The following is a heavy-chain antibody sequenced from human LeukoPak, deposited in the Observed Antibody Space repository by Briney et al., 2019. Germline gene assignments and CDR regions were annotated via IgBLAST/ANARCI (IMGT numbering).Heavy chain of an antibody. CDR2: INPNSGGT. V-gene: IGHV1-2*02. Sequence: ASVKVSCKASGYTFTGYYMHWVRQAPGQGLEWMGWINPNSGGTNYAQKFQGRVTMTRDTSISTAYMELSRLRSDDTAVYYCATAITTEEYYFDYWGQETLVTVSS. D-gene: IGHD3-22*01. CDR1: GYTFTGYY. J-gene: IGHJ4*02. CDR3: ATAITTEEYYFDY.